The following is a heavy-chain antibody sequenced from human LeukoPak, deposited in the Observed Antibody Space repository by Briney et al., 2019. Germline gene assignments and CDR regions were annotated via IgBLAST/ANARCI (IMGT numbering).Heavy chain of an antibody. D-gene: IGHD4-17*01. CDR3: AGEGNSVTSTPY. V-gene: IGHV3-21*01. CDR2: ISSSISYI. CDR1: GFTLSMYT. J-gene: IGHJ4*02. Sequence: GRSLRLSCAASGFTLSMYTMSWVRPAPGEGLGWVSSISSSISYIYYADSVKGRFTSSRDNAKNSLYLQMNSLGDEDTAVYYCAGEGNSVTSTPYWGQGTLVTVSS.